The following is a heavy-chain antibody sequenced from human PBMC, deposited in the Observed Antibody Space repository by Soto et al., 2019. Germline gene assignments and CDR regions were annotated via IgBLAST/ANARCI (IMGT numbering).Heavy chain of an antibody. J-gene: IGHJ4*02. CDR2: IYYDGNT. Sequence: SETLSLTCNDSGGSFRPYFWSWIRQSPTMELEWIGYIYYDGNTKYNPSLKSRDTISIDTSKNQFYLSLMYVTAADTAVYYCTRQGPSRPFDYWGQG. CDR3: TRQGPSRPFDY. V-gene: IGHV4-59*08. CDR1: GGSFRPYF. D-gene: IGHD6-13*01.